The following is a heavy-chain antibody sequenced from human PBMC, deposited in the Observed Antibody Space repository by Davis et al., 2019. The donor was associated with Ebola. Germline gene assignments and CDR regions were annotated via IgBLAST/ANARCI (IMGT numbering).Heavy chain of an antibody. Sequence: GGSLRLSCAASGFTFSSYSMNWVRQAPGKGLEWVSYISSSSSTIYYADSVKGRFTISRDNAKNSLYLQMNSLRAEDTAVYYCARDQDYGDPEIFYYYYGMDVWGQGTTVTVSS. CDR3: ARDQDYGDPEIFYYYYGMDV. V-gene: IGHV3-48*01. J-gene: IGHJ6*02. CDR2: ISSSSSTI. D-gene: IGHD4-17*01. CDR1: GFTFSSYS.